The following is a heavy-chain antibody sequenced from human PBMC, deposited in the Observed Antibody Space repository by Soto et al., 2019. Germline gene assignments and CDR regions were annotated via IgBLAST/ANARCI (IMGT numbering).Heavy chain of an antibody. CDR3: ARYSHGSGSPSPRGYYGKDV. J-gene: IGHJ6*02. CDR2: IYYSGST. CDR1: GGSISSGGYY. V-gene: IGHV4-31*02. Sequence: SETLSLTCTVSGGSISSGGYYWSWIRQHPGKGLEWIGYIYYSGSTYYNPSLKSRVTISVDTSKNQFSLKLSSVTAADTAVYYCARYSHGSGSPSPRGYYGKDVWGQGTTFTVSS. D-gene: IGHD3-10*01.